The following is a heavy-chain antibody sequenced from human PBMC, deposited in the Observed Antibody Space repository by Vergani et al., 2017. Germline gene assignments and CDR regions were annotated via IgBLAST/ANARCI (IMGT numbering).Heavy chain of an antibody. Sequence: QLHLQESGPGLVKPSETLSLTCTVSGGSITSSSYYWGWIRQPPGKGLEWIGNIYHSGGAYYNPSLKGRVTISVDTSKNQFSLKLSSVTAADTAVYYCARGARLSQYYYGAGSNKGGYYYGMDVWGQGTTVTVSS. CDR3: ARGARLSQYYYGAGSNKGGYYYGMDV. V-gene: IGHV4-39*01. D-gene: IGHD3-10*01. CDR1: GGSITSSSYY. CDR2: IYHSGGA. J-gene: IGHJ6*02.